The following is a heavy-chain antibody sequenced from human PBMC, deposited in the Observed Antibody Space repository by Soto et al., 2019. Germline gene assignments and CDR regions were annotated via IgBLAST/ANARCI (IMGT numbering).Heavy chain of an antibody. CDR3: AKSPYSSSTVLDY. Sequence: GGSLRLSCAASGFTFGIYGMHWVRQAPGKGLEWVAVICGSGSNKFYADSVKGRFTVSRDNSKNTLFVQMNSLRAEDTAVYYCAKSPYSSSTVLDYWGQGTLVTVSS. CDR1: GFTFGIYG. J-gene: IGHJ4*02. V-gene: IGHV3-33*06. CDR2: ICGSGSNK. D-gene: IGHD6-13*01.